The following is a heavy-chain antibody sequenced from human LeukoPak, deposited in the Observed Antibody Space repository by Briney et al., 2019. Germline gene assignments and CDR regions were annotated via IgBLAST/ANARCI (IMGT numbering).Heavy chain of an antibody. D-gene: IGHD5-18*01. CDR2: ISGSGGST. CDR3: ASRGRRGYSYGDAFDI. V-gene: IGHV3-23*01. Sequence: GGSLRLSCAASGFTFSSYAMSWVRQAPGKGLEWVSAISGSGGSTYYADSVKGRFTISRDNSKNTLYLQMNSLRAEDTAVYYCASRGRRGYSYGDAFDIWGQGTMVTVSS. J-gene: IGHJ3*02. CDR1: GFTFSSYA.